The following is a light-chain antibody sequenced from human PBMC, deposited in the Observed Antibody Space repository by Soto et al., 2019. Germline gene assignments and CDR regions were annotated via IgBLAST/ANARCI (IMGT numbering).Light chain of an antibody. CDR3: QQYNNWPLT. V-gene: IGKV3-15*01. CDR1: QSVSSN. Sequence: VMKQSEATLSQSLGGGATISRGASQSVSSNLAWYQQKPGQAPRLLIYGASTRATCIPARVSGSGSGTEFTLTISSLQSVECAVHYCQQYNNWPLTVGGGTKVDIK. CDR2: GAS. J-gene: IGKJ4*01.